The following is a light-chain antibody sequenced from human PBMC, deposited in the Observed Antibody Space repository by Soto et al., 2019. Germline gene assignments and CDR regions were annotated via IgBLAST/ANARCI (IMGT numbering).Light chain of an antibody. CDR3: SSYTSSSTLWV. Sequence: QSVLTQPPSASGSPGQSVTISCTGTSSDVGGYNYVSWYQQHPGKAPKLMIYEVSNRPSGVSNRFSGSKSGNTASLTISGLQAEDEADYYCSSYTSSSTLWVFGGGTQLTVL. CDR2: EVS. J-gene: IGLJ3*02. CDR1: SSDVGGYNY. V-gene: IGLV2-14*01.